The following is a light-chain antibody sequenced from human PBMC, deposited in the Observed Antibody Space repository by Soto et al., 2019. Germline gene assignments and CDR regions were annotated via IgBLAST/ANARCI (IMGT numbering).Light chain of an antibody. CDR3: QQYRTYPLT. V-gene: IGKV1-5*03. J-gene: IGKJ4*01. Sequence: DIQMTQSPSTLSASVGDRVTITCRARQSVTSWLAWYQQTPGKAPKLLIYKASTLESGVPSRFSGSGSGTEFTLTISSLQPDDFATYYCQQYRTYPLTFGGGTKVEIK. CDR2: KAS. CDR1: QSVTSW.